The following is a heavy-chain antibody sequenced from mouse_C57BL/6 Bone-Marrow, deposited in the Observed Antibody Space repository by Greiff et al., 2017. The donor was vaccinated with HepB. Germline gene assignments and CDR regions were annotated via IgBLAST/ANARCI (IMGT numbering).Heavy chain of an antibody. CDR1: GFTFSSYG. J-gene: IGHJ1*03. V-gene: IGHV5-6*01. CDR2: ISSGGSYT. CDR3: ARQYYYGSRRDWYFDV. Sequence: EVQGVESGGDLVKPGGSLKLSCAASGFTFSSYGMSWVRQTPDKRLEWVATISSGGSYTDYPDSVKGHFTISRDNAKNTLYRQMSSLKSEDTAMYYCARQYYYGSRRDWYFDVWGTGTTVTVSS. D-gene: IGHD1-1*01.